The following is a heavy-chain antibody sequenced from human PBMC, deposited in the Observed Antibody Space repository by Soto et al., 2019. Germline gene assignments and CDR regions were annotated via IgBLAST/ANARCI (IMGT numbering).Heavy chain of an antibody. Sequence: EVQLVESGGGLVQPGGSLRLSCAASGFTFSGYWMSWVRQPPGKGLEWVASINPDGSQKFYVDSVMGRFTISRDNDKNSLSLQMISLRAEDTAVYYCARWESSGWYLGIWGQGTLVTVSS. J-gene: IGHJ4*02. D-gene: IGHD6-19*01. CDR1: GFTFSGYW. CDR3: ARWESSGWYLGI. CDR2: INPDGSQK. V-gene: IGHV3-7*03.